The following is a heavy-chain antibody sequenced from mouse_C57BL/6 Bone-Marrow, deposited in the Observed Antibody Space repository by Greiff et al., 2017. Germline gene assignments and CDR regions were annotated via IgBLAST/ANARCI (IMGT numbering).Heavy chain of an antibody. V-gene: IGHV14-4*01. Sequence: DVQLQESGAELVRPGASVKLSCTASGFNIKDDYMHWVKQRPEQGLEWIGWIDPENGDTEYASKFQGKATITADTSSNTAYLQLSSLTSEDTAVYYCTFHYYGSSYCYAMDYWGQGTSVTVSS. CDR1: GFNIKDDY. CDR2: IDPENGDT. D-gene: IGHD1-1*01. CDR3: TFHYYGSSYCYAMDY. J-gene: IGHJ4*01.